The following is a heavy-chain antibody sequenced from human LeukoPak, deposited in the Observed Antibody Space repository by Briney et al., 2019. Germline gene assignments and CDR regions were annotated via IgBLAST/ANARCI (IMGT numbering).Heavy chain of an antibody. CDR1: GGSFSGYY. CDR2: IYYSGST. D-gene: IGHD4-17*01. Sequence: KTSETLSLTCAVYGGSFSGYYWSWIRQPPGKGLEWIGYIYYSGSTNYNPSLKSRVTISVDTSKNQYSLKLSSVTAADTAVYYCARGPTVTTGYYYYYMDVWGKGTTVTVSS. CDR3: ARGPTVTTGYYYYYMDV. V-gene: IGHV4-59*01. J-gene: IGHJ6*03.